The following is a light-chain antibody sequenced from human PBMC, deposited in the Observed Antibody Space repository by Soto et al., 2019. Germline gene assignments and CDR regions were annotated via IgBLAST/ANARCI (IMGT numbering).Light chain of an antibody. J-gene: IGKJ2*01. CDR3: FQATQYPPYT. CDR2: KVS. Sequence: DIVLTQTPLSSPVTLGQPASISCRSSESLLHSDGKTYLSWLQQRPGQPPRLLIYKVSNRLSGVPDRFSGSGAGTDFTLKISRVEADDVAVYYCFQATQYPPYTFGQGTKLEIE. CDR1: ESLLHSDGKTY. V-gene: IGKV2-24*01.